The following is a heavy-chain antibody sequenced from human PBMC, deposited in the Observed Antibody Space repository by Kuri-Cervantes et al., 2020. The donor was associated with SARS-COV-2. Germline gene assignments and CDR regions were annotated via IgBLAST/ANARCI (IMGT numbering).Heavy chain of an antibody. CDR3: ATSPVVVVGGWFDP. CDR2: FDPEDGET. J-gene: IGHJ5*02. V-gene: IGHV1-24*01. Sequence: ASVKVSCKASGYTFTSYGISWVRQAPGKGLEWMGGFDPEDGETIYAQKFQGRVTMTEDTSTDTAYMELSSLRSEDTAVYYCATSPVVVVGGWFDPWGQGTLVTVSS. CDR1: GYTFTSYG. D-gene: IGHD2-15*01.